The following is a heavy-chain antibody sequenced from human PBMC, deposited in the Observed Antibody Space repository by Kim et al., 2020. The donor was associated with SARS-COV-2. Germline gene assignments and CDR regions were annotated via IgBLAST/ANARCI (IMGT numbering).Heavy chain of an antibody. J-gene: IGHJ6*02. Sequence: GESLKISCKGSGYSFTSYWIGWVRQMPGKGLEWMGIIYPGDSDTRYSPSFQGQVTITADKSISTAYLQWSSLKASDTAMYYCARRDGYSSGWRNNYYYYYGMDVWGQGTTVTVSS. CDR1: GYSFTSYW. CDR2: IYPGDSDT. CDR3: ARRDGYSSGWRNNYYYYYGMDV. V-gene: IGHV5-51*01. D-gene: IGHD6-19*01.